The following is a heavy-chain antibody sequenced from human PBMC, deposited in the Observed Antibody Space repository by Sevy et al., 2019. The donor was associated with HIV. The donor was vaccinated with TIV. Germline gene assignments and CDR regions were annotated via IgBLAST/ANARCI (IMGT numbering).Heavy chain of an antibody. CDR2: INTDGSST. J-gene: IGHJ4*02. Sequence: GGSLRLSCAASGFTFSSYWMHWVRQAPGKGLVWVSRINTDGSSTNYADSVKGRFTISRDNAKKTLYLQMNRLRAEDTAAYYCTTLGGRQNYWGQGTLVTVSS. CDR3: TTLGGRQNY. D-gene: IGHD3-16*01. V-gene: IGHV3-74*01. CDR1: GFTFSSYW.